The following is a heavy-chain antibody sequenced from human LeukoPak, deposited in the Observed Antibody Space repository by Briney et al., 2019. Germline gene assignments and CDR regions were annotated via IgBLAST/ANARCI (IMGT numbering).Heavy chain of an antibody. D-gene: IGHD3-22*01. CDR1: GGSIRSYY. J-gene: IGHJ4*02. Sequence: SETLSLTCTVSGGSIRSYYWIWIRQPAGKGLDWIGRIYTSGSTNYNPSLKSRVTISVDTSKNQFSLKLSSVTAADTAVYYCARSIRGAYYYDSSGYYYDYWGQGTLVTVSS. V-gene: IGHV4-4*07. CDR3: ARSIRGAYYYDSSGYYYDY. CDR2: IYTSGST.